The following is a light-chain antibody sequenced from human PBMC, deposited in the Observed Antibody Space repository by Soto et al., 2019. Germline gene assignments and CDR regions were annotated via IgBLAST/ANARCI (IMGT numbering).Light chain of an antibody. J-gene: IGKJ4*01. CDR3: QQYGYSAT. CDR2: ASS. CDR1: QSVTSSY. Sequence: EIVLTQSPGTLSLSPGERATLSCRASQSVTSSYLAWYQQKPGQAPRLLIYASSSRATGIPDRFSGSGSGKDCTLTISRREPEDFAVYYCQQYGYSATFGGGTKVEIK. V-gene: IGKV3-20*01.